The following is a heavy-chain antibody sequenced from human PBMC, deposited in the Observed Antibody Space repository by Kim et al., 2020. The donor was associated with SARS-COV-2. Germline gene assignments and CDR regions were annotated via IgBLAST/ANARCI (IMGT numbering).Heavy chain of an antibody. D-gene: IGHD3-22*01. J-gene: IGHJ4*02. CDR1: GFTFSSYA. CDR2: ISYDGSNK. Sequence: GGSLRLSCAASGFTFSSYAMHWVRQAPGKGLEWVAVISYDGSNKYYADSVKDRFTISRDNSKNTLYLQMNSLRAEDTAVYYCARGVDYYDSSGPTNWGQGTLVTVSS. V-gene: IGHV3-30-3*01. CDR3: ARGVDYYDSSGPTN.